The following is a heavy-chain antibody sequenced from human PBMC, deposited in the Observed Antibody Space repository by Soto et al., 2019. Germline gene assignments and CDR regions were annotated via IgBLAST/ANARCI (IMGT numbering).Heavy chain of an antibody. CDR3: ARQDTMVRGAGID. J-gene: IGHJ4*02. D-gene: IGHD3-10*01. CDR1: GGSISSSSYY. CDR2: INYSGST. V-gene: IGHV4-39*01. Sequence: QLQLQESGPGLVKPSETLSLTCTVSGGSISSSSYYWGWIRQPPGKGLEWIWSINYSGSTYYNPSLTSRVTISVDTSKNQFSLKLSSVTAADTAVYYCARQDTMVRGAGIDWGQGTLVTVSS.